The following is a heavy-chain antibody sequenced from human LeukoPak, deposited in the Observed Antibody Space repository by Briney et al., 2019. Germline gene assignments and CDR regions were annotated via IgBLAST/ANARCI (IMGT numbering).Heavy chain of an antibody. D-gene: IGHD3-10*01. CDR1: GGSISGYY. CDR3: ARVLTYGSRTYYFDY. J-gene: IGHJ4*02. CDR2: IYYSGST. V-gene: IGHV4-59*01. Sequence: PSETLSLTCTVSGGSISGYYWSWIRQPPGKGLEWIGYIYYSGSTNYNPSLKSRVTISLDTSKNQFSLKLSSVTAADTAVYHCARVLTYGSRTYYFDYWGQGTLVTVSS.